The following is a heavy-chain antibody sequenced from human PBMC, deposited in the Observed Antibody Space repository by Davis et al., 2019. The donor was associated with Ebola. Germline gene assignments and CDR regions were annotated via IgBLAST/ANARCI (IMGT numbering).Heavy chain of an antibody. CDR2: ISSSSNYI. D-gene: IGHD2-21*02. J-gene: IGHJ2*01. Sequence: PGGSLRLSCAASGFTFSSNSMNWVRQAPGKGLEWVSFISSSSNYIYYADSVKGRFTVYRDNAKNSLYLQMNSLRAEDTAVYYCVRDPALVVTGGGWFFGLWGRGTLVTVSS. CDR1: GFTFSSNS. V-gene: IGHV3-21*01. CDR3: VRDPALVVTGGGWFFGL.